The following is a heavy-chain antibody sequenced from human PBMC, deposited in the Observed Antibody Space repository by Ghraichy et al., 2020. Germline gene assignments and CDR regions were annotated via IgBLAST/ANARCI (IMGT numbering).Heavy chain of an antibody. CDR1: GGSFSGYY. J-gene: IGHJ3*02. Sequence: SQTLSLTCVVYGGSFSGYYWSWIRQPPGKGLEWIGEINNRGSTNYNPSLKSRVTISVDTSKNQFSLTLTSVTAADTAVYYCTRGKGIAIWGQGAMVTGSS. V-gene: IGHV4-34*01. CDR3: TRGKGIAI. CDR2: INNRGST. D-gene: IGHD6-13*01.